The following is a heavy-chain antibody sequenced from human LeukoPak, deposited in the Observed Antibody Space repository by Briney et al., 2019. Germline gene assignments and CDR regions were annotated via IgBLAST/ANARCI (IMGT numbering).Heavy chain of an antibody. Sequence: ASVKVSCKASVYTFTGYYLHWVRQAPGQGLEWVGWINPNSGGTSYAQNFQGRVTMTRDTSISTAYMELSSLTSDDTAVYYCARALKDSSGFFDYWGEGTLVSVSS. V-gene: IGHV1-2*02. CDR3: ARALKDSSGFFDY. D-gene: IGHD3-22*01. J-gene: IGHJ4*02. CDR1: VYTFTGYY. CDR2: INPNSGGT.